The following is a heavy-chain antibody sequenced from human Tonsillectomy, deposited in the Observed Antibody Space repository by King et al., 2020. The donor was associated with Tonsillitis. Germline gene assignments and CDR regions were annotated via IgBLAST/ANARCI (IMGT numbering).Heavy chain of an antibody. CDR3: ASGGGSSFEPHWFDH. D-gene: IGHD6-6*01. Sequence: VQLVESGGGVVQPGRSLRLSCAASGFTFSSYGMHWVRQAPGKGLEWVAVISYDGSKKYYADSVKGRFTISRDNSKNTLYLQMKSLRAEDTAVYYCASGGGSSFEPHWFDHWGQGTLVTVSS. CDR1: GFTFSSYG. J-gene: IGHJ5*02. CDR2: ISYDGSKK. V-gene: IGHV3-30*03.